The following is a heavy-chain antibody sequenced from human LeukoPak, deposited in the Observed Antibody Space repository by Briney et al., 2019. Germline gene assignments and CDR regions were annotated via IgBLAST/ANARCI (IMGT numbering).Heavy chain of an antibody. V-gene: IGHV3-33*01. D-gene: IGHD6-19*01. CDR2: IWFDGSNK. CDR1: GFTFSNYG. CDR3: ARVARQWLSDLQYFDY. Sequence: PGGSLRLSCAASGFTFSNYGMHWVRQAPGKGLEWVAVIWFDGSNKYYVDSVKGRFTISRDNSKNTLYLQMNSLRAEDTAVYYCARVARQWLSDLQYFDYWGQGTLVTVSS. J-gene: IGHJ4*02.